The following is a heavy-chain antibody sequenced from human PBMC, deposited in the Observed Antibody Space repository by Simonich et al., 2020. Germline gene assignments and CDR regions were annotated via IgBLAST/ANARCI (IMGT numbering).Heavy chain of an antibody. D-gene: IGHD6-13*01. CDR2: KSYDGSKK. CDR3: ARELSKNGEAAAGYYFDY. J-gene: IGHJ4*02. V-gene: IGHV3-30*07. Sequence: QVQLVESGGGVVQPGRSLRLSCAASGFTFSSYAIHWVRQAPGNEDEWEEVKSYDGSKKSYAASLKGRFTISRDNSKNTLYLQMNSLRAEDTAVYYCARELSKNGEAAAGYYFDYWGQGTLVTVSS. CDR1: GFTFSSYA.